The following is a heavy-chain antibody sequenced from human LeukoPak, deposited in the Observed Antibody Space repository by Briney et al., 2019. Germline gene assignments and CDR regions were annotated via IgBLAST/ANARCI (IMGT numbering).Heavy chain of an antibody. CDR3: ARGRSSMVRGYYYYYMDV. D-gene: IGHD3-10*01. V-gene: IGHV4-38-2*02. Sequence: PSETLSLTCTVSGYSISSGYYWGWIRQPPGQGLEWIGSIHHSGSTYYNPSLKSRVTISIDTSKNQFSLKLTSVPAADTAVYYCARGRSSMVRGYYYYYMDVWGKGTTVTISS. CDR1: GYSISSGYY. J-gene: IGHJ6*03. CDR2: IHHSGST.